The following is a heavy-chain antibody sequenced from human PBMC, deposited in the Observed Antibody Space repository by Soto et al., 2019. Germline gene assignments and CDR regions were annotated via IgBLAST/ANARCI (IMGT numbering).Heavy chain of an antibody. V-gene: IGHV3-33*01. D-gene: IGHD3-3*01. CDR1: GFTFSSYG. CDR3: ARDPKYYDFWSGSSDAFDI. Sequence: QVQLVESGGGVVQPGRSLRLSCAASGFTFSSYGMHWVRQAPGKGLEWVAVIWYDGSNKYYADSVKGRFTISRDNSKNTLYLQMNSLRAEDTAVYYCARDPKYYDFWSGSSDAFDIWGQGTMVTVSS. CDR2: IWYDGSNK. J-gene: IGHJ3*02.